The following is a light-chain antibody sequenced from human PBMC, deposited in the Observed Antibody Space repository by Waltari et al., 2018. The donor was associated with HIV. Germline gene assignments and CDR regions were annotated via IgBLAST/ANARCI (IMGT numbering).Light chain of an antibody. J-gene: IGLJ1*01. CDR3: SSYTTGSTLVV. CDR1: SSDVGGYHY. V-gene: IGLV2-14*01. Sequence: QSALTQPASVSGSPGQSITISCTGTSSDVGGYHYVSWYQQFPGKAPKLMISEVSNRPSGVSDRLSGSRSCNTASLTISGLQAEDEADYYCSSYTTGSTLVVFGTGTKVIVL. CDR2: EVS.